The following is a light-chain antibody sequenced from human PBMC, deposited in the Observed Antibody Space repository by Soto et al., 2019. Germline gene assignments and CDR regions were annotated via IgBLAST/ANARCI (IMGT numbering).Light chain of an antibody. Sequence: DIQMTQSPSTLSASVGDRVTITCRASQSISSWLAWYQQKPGKAPNLLIYDASSLESGVPSRFSVSGSGTEFTLTISSLQPDDFATYYCQQYGLYWSVGQGTKVDIK. V-gene: IGKV1-5*01. CDR3: QQYGLYWS. J-gene: IGKJ1*01. CDR2: DAS. CDR1: QSISSW.